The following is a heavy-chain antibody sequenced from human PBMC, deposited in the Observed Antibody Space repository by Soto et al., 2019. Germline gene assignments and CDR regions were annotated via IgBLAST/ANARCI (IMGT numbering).Heavy chain of an antibody. V-gene: IGHV4-31*03. CDR2: IHYTGST. J-gene: IGHJ4*02. CDR3: ARDVSFGGTRYCSTTTCPGYFEY. D-gene: IGHD2-2*01. CDR1: GGSISSGGSY. Sequence: QVQLQESGPGLVQPSQTLSLTCTVSGGSISSGGSYWTWLRQLPGKGLEWIGYIHYTGSTSYNPSLKSRVSLSIDTSNNHFSLRLGSVTAADTAVYYCARDVSFGGTRYCSTTTCPGYFEYWGQGTLVTVSS.